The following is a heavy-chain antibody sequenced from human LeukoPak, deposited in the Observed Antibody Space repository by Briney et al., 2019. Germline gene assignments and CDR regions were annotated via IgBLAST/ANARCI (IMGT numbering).Heavy chain of an antibody. J-gene: IGHJ6*02. V-gene: IGHV1-69*13. CDR3: ATKGSSLYYYYYGMDV. Sequence: RASVKVSCKASGGTFSSYAISWVRQAPGQGLEWMGGIIPIFGTANYAQKFQGRVTITADESTSTAYMELSSLRSEDTAVYYCATKGSSLYYYYYGMDVWGQGTTVTVSS. CDR2: IIPIFGTA. D-gene: IGHD6-6*01. CDR1: GGTFSSYA.